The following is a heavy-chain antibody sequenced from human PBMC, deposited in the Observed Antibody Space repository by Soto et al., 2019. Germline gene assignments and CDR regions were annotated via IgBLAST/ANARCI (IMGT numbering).Heavy chain of an antibody. CDR3: AKSKLGDFWPVGGDV. CDR2: ISGSGGNT. D-gene: IGHD3-3*01. J-gene: IGHJ6*02. Sequence: GGALRLSCAASGFTFSSYAMSWVRQAPGEGLEWVSAISGSGGNTYYADSVKGRFTISRDNSKNTLYLQMNSLRAEDTAVYYCAKSKLGDFWPVGGDVWGQGTTVPVS. V-gene: IGHV3-23*01. CDR1: GFTFSSYA.